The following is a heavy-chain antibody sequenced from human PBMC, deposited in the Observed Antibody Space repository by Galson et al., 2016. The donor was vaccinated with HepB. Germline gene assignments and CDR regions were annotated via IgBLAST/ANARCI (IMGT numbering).Heavy chain of an antibody. CDR1: GFTFSSYG. J-gene: IGHJ6*02. D-gene: IGHD5-18*01. Sequence: SLRLSCAASGFTFSSYGMHWVRQAPGQGLEWVAVISSDGSNKYYADSVKGRFTISRDNSKNTLYLEMNSLRAEDTAVYYCAKDRNYGYFGSGGMDVWGQGTTVTVSS. CDR3: AKDRNYGYFGSGGMDV. CDR2: ISSDGSNK. V-gene: IGHV3-30*18.